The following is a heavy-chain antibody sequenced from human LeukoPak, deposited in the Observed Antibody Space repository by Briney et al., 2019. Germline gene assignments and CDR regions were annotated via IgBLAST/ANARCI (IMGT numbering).Heavy chain of an antibody. Sequence: GGSLRLSCAASGFTFSSYLMSWVRQAPGKGLEWVANIKQDGSEKYYVDSVKGRFTISRDNAKNSLYLQMNSLRAEDTAMYYCARDSSGWYNRWGDAFDIWGQGTMVTVSS. V-gene: IGHV3-7*01. CDR3: ARDSSGWYNRWGDAFDI. CDR2: IKQDGSEK. J-gene: IGHJ3*02. CDR1: GFTFSSYL. D-gene: IGHD6-19*01.